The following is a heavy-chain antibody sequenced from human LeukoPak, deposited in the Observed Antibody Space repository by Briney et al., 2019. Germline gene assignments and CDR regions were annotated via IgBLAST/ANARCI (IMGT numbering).Heavy chain of an antibody. V-gene: IGHV3-66*01. J-gene: IGHJ6*02. CDR2: IFSHGET. CDR3: AKELRITMVRGVSYGMDV. D-gene: IGHD3-10*01. CDR1: GFTVGNNY. Sequence: GGSLRLSCAASGFTVGNNYMNWVRQAPGKGLEWVSLIFSHGETSYADSVKGRFTISRDNSKNTLYLQMNSLRAEDTAVYYCAKELRITMVRGVSYGMDVWGQGTTVTVS.